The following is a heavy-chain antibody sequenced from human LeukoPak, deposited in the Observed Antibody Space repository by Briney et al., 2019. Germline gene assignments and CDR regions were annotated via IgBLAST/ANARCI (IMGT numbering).Heavy chain of an antibody. V-gene: IGHV4-4*07. CDR3: ARERGEMGDNPPYYFDY. Sequence: PSETLSLTCTVSGGSISRYYWSWIRQPAGKGLEWIGRIYTSGSTNYNPSLKSRVAMSVDTSKNQFSLKLSSVTAADTAVYYCARERGEMGDNPPYYFDYWGQGTLVTVSS. J-gene: IGHJ4*02. CDR1: GGSISRYY. CDR2: IYTSGST. D-gene: IGHD5-24*01.